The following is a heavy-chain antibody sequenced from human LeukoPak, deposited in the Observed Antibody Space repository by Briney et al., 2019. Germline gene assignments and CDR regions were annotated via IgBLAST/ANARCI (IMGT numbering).Heavy chain of an antibody. Sequence: PGGSLRLSCAASGFTFSSYGMHWVRQAPGKGLEWVAVIWYDGSNKYYADSVKGRFTVSRDNSKNTLYLQMNSLRAEDTAVYYCAKARPVTVTTPRYFDYWGQGTPVTVSS. J-gene: IGHJ4*02. CDR3: AKARPVTVTTPRYFDY. V-gene: IGHV3-33*06. CDR1: GFTFSSYG. CDR2: IWYDGSNK. D-gene: IGHD4-17*01.